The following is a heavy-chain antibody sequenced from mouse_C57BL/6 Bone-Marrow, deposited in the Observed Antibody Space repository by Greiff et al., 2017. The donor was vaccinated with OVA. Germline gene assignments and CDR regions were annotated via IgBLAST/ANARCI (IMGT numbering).Heavy chain of an antibody. CDR2: IDPNSGGT. V-gene: IGHV1-72*01. J-gene: IGHJ3*01. CDR3: ASDYYGSIFAY. D-gene: IGHD1-1*01. CDR1: GYTFTSYW. Sequence: VQLQQPGAELVKPGASVKLSCKASGYTFTSYWMHWVKQRPGRGLVWIGRIDPNSGGTKYNEKFKSKATLTVDKPSSTAYMQLSSLTSEDSAVYYCASDYYGSIFAYWGQGTLVTVSA.